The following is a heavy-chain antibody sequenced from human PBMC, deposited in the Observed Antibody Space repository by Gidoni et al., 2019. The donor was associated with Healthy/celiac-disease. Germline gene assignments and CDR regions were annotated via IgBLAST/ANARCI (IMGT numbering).Heavy chain of an antibody. CDR2: ISAYNGNT. D-gene: IGHD3-22*01. Sequence: QVQLVQSGAEVKKPGASVKVSCKASGYTFTSYGISWVRQAPGQGLEWMGWISAYNGNTNYAQKLQGRVTMTTDTSTSTAYMELRSLRSDDTAVYYCARDIYYYDSSGYYTPYNWFDPWGQGTLVTVSS. CDR1: GYTFTSYG. J-gene: IGHJ5*02. V-gene: IGHV1-18*01. CDR3: ARDIYYYDSSGYYTPYNWFDP.